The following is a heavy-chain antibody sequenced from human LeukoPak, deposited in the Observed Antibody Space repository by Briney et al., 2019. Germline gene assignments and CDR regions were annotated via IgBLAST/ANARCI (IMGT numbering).Heavy chain of an antibody. CDR2: IKPDEGEK. D-gene: IGHD3-16*01. CDR3: AKDRDDYVWGSYLGAFDI. Sequence: GGSLRLSCAASRFTFSSYWMSWVRQAPGKGLEWVANIKPDEGEKYYVDSVKGRFTISRDNAKNSLYLQMNSLRAEDTAVFYCAKDRDDYVWGSYLGAFDIWGQGTMVTVSS. J-gene: IGHJ3*02. V-gene: IGHV3-7*03. CDR1: RFTFSSYW.